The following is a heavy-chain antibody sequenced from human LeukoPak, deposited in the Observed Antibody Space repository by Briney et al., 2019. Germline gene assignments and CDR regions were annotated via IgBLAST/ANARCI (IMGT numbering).Heavy chain of an antibody. J-gene: IGHJ3*01. V-gene: IGHV3-53*01. Sequence: QTGGSLRLSCAASGFTVSSNYMSWVRQAPGKGLEWVSVIYSGGSTYYADSVKGRFTISRDNAKNSLYLQMNSLRAEDTAVYYCARSELRYFDWLLFGVWGQGTMVTVSS. CDR1: GFTVSSNY. CDR3: ARSELRYFDWLLFGV. D-gene: IGHD3-9*01. CDR2: IYSGGST.